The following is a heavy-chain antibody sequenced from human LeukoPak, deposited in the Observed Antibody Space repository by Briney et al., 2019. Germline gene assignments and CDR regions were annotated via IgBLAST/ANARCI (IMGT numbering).Heavy chain of an antibody. CDR1: GGSISTGGYS. D-gene: IGHD3-10*01. CDR2: TSYSGGT. V-gene: IGHV4-30-4*01. CDR3: ASTSKYIGSGRDDSFDI. J-gene: IGHJ3*02. Sequence: SQTLSLTCTVSGGSISTGGYSWSWIRQPPGKGLEWIGYTSYSGGTYYNPSLNSRFTISVDTPKSQFSLRMSSVTAADTAVYYCASTSKYIGSGRDDSFDIWGQGTMVTASS.